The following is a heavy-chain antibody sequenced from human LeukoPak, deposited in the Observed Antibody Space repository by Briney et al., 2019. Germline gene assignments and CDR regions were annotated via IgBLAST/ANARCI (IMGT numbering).Heavy chain of an antibody. CDR3: ARDTSELVGATTFDY. CDR2: ISSSSSYI. V-gene: IGHV3-21*01. D-gene: IGHD1-26*01. Sequence: GGSLRLSCAASGFTFSSYSMNWVRQAPGKGLEWVSSISSSSSYIYYADSVKGRFTISRDNAKNSLYLQMNSLRAEDTAVYYCARDTSELVGATTFDYWGQGTLVTVSS. CDR1: GFTFSSYS. J-gene: IGHJ4*02.